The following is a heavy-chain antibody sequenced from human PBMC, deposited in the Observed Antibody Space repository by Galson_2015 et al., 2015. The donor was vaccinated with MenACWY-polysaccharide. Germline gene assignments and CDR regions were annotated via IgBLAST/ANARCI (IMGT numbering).Heavy chain of an antibody. CDR2: IGAYNGNK. CDR1: GYTFTDFG. D-gene: IGHD6-19*01. CDR3: TRDLGQITVAGIFFDY. J-gene: IGHJ4*02. Sequence: SVKVSCKASGYTFTDFGISWVRQAPGQGLEWLGWIGAYNGNKNYAQKLQGRVTMTTDTSTSTAYMELRSLRSDDTAVYYCTRDLGQITVAGIFFDYWGQGILVTVSS. V-gene: IGHV1-18*01.